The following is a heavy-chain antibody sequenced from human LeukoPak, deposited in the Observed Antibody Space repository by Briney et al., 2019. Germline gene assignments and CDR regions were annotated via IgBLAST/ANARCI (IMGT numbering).Heavy chain of an antibody. CDR1: GYTFITYG. CDR2: ISPYNGNT. J-gene: IGHJ5*02. Sequence: GASVKVSCKASGYTFITYGISWVRQAPGQGLEWMGWISPYNGNTNYAQKFQGRVTMTTDTSTSTAYMELRSLRSDDTAVYYCARDWQQWTQNWFDPWGQGTLVTVSS. V-gene: IGHV1-18*01. D-gene: IGHD6-19*01. CDR3: ARDWQQWTQNWFDP.